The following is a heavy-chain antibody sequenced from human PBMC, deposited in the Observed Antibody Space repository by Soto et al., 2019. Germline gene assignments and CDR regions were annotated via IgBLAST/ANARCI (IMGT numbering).Heavy chain of an antibody. D-gene: IGHD1-26*01. CDR1: GGSFSGYY. V-gene: IGHV4-34*01. CDR2: INHSGST. Sequence: SETLSLTCAVYGGSFSGYYWSWIRQPPGKGLEWIGEINHSGSTNYNPSLKSRVTISVDTSKNQFSLKLSSVTAADTAVYYCASIRGVGATTGYWGQGTLVAVSS. J-gene: IGHJ4*02. CDR3: ASIRGVGATTGY.